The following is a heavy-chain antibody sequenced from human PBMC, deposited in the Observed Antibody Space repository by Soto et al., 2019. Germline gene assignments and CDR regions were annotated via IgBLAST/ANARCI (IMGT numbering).Heavy chain of an antibody. J-gene: IGHJ4*02. Sequence: QVQLQQWGAGLLKPSETLSLTCAVYGGSFNGYYWSWIRQPPGKGLEWIGEVNHSGSTNYNPSLKRRVTISVDPYKNQFPLKLSSVTAAHTAVYYGARGYGRNVDYWGQGTLVTVSS. CDR3: ARGYGRNVDY. CDR1: GGSFNGYY. CDR2: VNHSGST. V-gene: IGHV4-34*01. D-gene: IGHD1-1*01.